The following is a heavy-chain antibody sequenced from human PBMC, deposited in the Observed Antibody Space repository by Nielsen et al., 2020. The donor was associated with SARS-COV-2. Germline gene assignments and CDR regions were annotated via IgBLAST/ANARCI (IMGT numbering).Heavy chain of an antibody. D-gene: IGHD1-26*01. CDR2: ISYDGSFD. V-gene: IGHV3-30*12. CDR1: GFRFRGYG. CDR3: SREGDSPPLDV. J-gene: IGHJ4*02. Sequence: GESLKISCATSGFRFRGYGMHWVRQAPGKGLEWVAVISYDGSFDKYGGAVKGRFTISRDNSKNTLYLQMDNLRVEDTAVYYCSREGDSPPLDVWGQGALVTVSS.